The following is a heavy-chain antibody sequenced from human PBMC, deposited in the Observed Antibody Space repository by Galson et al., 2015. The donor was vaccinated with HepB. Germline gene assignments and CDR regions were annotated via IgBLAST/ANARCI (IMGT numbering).Heavy chain of an antibody. V-gene: IGHV3-23*01. CDR2: ISGSGGST. CDR1: GFTFSSYA. D-gene: IGHD2/OR15-2a*01. CDR3: DIVIKPGAQSAGHWFDP. Sequence: SLRLSCAASGFTFSSYAMSWVRQAPGKGLEWVSAISGSGGSTYYADSLKGRFIISRDNSNNTLYLQLSSLRPEDTAVYYCDIVIKPGAQSAGHWFDPWGQGTLVTVSS. J-gene: IGHJ5*01.